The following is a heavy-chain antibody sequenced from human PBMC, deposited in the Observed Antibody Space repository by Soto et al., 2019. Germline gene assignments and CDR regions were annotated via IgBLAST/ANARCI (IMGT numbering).Heavy chain of an antibody. J-gene: IGHJ4*02. V-gene: IGHV4-39*01. CDR1: GGSISSSSYY. D-gene: IGHD2-21*02. CDR3: ALRQPLLSDFDY. Sequence: QLQLQESGPGLVKPSETLSLTCTVSGGSISSSSYYWGWIRQPPGKGLEWIGSIYYSGSTYYNPSLKRRVTICVDTSKNQFSLKLSSVTAADTAVYYCALRQPLLSDFDYWGQGTLVTVSS. CDR2: IYYSGST.